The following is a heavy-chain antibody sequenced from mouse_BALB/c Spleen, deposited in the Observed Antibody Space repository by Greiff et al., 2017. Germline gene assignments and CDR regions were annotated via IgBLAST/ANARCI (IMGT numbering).Heavy chain of an antibody. CDR2: ISSGGSYT. J-gene: IGHJ2*01. Sequence: EVKLMESGGGLVKPGGSLKLSCAASGFTFSSYAMSWVRQTPEKRLEWVATISSGGSYTYYPDSVKGRFTISRDNAKNTLYLQMSSLRSEDTAMYYCARLYYGYFDYWGQGTTLTVSS. CDR1: GFTFSSYA. D-gene: IGHD2-1*01. V-gene: IGHV5-9-3*01. CDR3: ARLYYGYFDY.